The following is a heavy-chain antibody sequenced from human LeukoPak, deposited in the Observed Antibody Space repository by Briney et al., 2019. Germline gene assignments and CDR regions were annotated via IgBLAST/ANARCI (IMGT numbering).Heavy chain of an antibody. CDR3: SRSLDY. CDR2: INQDGTNQ. CDR1: GFTFSNAW. Sequence: PGGSLRLSCAASGFTFSNAWMDWVRQAPGKGMEWVANINQDGTNQYFAASVKGRFSISRDNAKNSLYLQMNSLRAEDTGVYYCSRSLDYLGQGALVTVSS. V-gene: IGHV3-7*01. J-gene: IGHJ4*02.